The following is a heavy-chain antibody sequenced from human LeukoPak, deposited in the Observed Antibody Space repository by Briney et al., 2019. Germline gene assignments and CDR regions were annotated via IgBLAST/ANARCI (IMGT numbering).Heavy chain of an antibody. V-gene: IGHV5-51*01. CDR3: ARHGLEGCRGGMCYRSFHYYGMDV. CDR1: GYSFTDYW. D-gene: IGHD2-15*01. J-gene: IGHJ6*02. Sequence: GESLKISCKGSGYSFTDYWIGWLRQMPGKGLEWMGIIFPGDFELKYSPSFQGQVIISVDKSIDTAYLQWSSLQASDTAMYYCARHGLEGCRGGMCYRSFHYYGMDVWGQGTTVTVSS. CDR2: IFPGDFEL.